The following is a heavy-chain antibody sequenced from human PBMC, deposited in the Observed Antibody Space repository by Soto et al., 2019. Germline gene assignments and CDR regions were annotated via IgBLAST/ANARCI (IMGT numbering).Heavy chain of an antibody. J-gene: IGHJ3*02. Sequence: GGSLRLSCAASGFTFSSYGMHWVRQAPGKGLAWVAVIWYDGSNKYYADSVKGRFTISRDNSKTTLYLQMNSLRAEDTAVYYCARSITMIVVDTDAFDIWGQGTMVTVSS. CDR3: ARSITMIVVDTDAFDI. CDR2: IWYDGSNK. D-gene: IGHD3-22*01. CDR1: GFTFSSYG. V-gene: IGHV3-33*01.